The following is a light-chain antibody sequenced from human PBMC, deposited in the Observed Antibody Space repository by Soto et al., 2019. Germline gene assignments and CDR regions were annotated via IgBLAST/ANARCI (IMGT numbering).Light chain of an antibody. CDR3: SSYTSSSTPYV. V-gene: IGLV2-14*01. CDR2: EVS. CDR1: SSDVGGYNY. J-gene: IGLJ1*01. Sequence: LTQPASVSGSPGQSIPISCTGTSSDVGGYNYVSWYQQHPGKAPKLMIYEVSNRPSGVSNRFSGSKSGNTASLTISGLQAEDEADYYCSSYTSSSTPYVFGTGT.